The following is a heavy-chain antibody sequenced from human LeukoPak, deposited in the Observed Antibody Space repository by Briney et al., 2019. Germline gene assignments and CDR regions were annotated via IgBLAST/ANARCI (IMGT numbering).Heavy chain of an antibody. D-gene: IGHD1-26*01. V-gene: IGHV3-53*01. Sequence: GGSLRLSCVVSGFSVSNNYMSWVRQAPGKGLEWVSIIYSGGSTYYSDSVKGRFTISRDNSKNTLYLQMNSLRAEDTAVYYCAKESDSGIIKRSSGVNYWGQGTLVTVSS. CDR2: IYSGGST. CDR3: AKESDSGIIKRSSGVNY. CDR1: GFSVSNNY. J-gene: IGHJ4*02.